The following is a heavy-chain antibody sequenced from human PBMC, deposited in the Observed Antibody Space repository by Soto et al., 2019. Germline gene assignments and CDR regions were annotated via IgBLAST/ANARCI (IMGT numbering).Heavy chain of an antibody. CDR2: IFSNDEK. Sequence: QVTVKESGPVLVKPTETLTLTCTVSGFSLSNAGLGVSWIRQPPRKALEWLAHIFSNDEKSYSTSLKSTLTISKDTYNSQVVLTMTNMDPVDTATYYCASTYSTSWYWFDPWGEGTLVTVSS. CDR3: ASTYSTSWYWFDP. J-gene: IGHJ5*02. D-gene: IGHD6-13*01. V-gene: IGHV2-26*04. CDR1: GFSLSNAGLG.